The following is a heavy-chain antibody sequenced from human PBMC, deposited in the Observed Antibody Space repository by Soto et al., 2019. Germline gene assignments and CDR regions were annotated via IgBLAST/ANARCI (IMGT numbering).Heavy chain of an antibody. Sequence: PGESLKISCKGSGYIFANDWIAWVRQMPGKGLEWMGIIFPGDSDTRYSPSFQGQVTISADKSINTAYLQWSSLKASDTAVYYCARRVEAHPSFDFWGQGALVTVSS. CDR3: ARRVEAHPSFDF. V-gene: IGHV5-51*01. CDR2: IFPGDSDT. D-gene: IGHD6-6*01. CDR1: GYIFANDW. J-gene: IGHJ4*02.